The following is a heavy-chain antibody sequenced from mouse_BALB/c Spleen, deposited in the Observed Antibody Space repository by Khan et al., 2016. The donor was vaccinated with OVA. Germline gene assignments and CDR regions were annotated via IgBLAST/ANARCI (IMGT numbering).Heavy chain of an antibody. D-gene: IGHD1-1*01. CDR1: GYSITSDYA. CDR3: ARKSYYGYAMDY. V-gene: IGHV3-2*02. Sequence: QLEESGPGLVKPSQSLSLTCTVTGYSITSDYAWDWIRQFPGNKLEWMGYISYSGYTSYNPSLKSRISISRDTSKNQFFLQLTSVTTEDTATYYCARKSYYGYAMDYWGQGTSVTVSS. J-gene: IGHJ4*01. CDR2: ISYSGYT.